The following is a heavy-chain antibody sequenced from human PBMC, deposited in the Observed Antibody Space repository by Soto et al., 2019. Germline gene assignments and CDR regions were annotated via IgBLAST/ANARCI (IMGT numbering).Heavy chain of an antibody. CDR3: ARARITLVREIIKYNMDI. J-gene: IGHJ6*02. CDR1: GGSIGSYY. Sequence: SETLSLTCTVSGGSIGSYYWSWIRQPPGKGLEWIGYIYESGSTNSNPSLQSRVTISVDTSKNQFYLNLSPVTAADTATYYCARARITLVREIIKYNMDIWGQGTTVTVSS. CDR2: IYESGST. V-gene: IGHV4-59*01. D-gene: IGHD3-10*01.